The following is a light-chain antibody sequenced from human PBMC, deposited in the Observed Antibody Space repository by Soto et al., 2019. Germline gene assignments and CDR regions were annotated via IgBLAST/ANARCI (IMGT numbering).Light chain of an antibody. V-gene: IGKV1-9*01. Sequence: IQLTQSPTSLSASVGDRVTITCRASQGLSSYLAWYQQKPGKAPKLLIYAASTLQSGVPSRFSGNGSETDFTLTISSLQPEDFATYYCQQVNNYPLIFGGGTKVDI. CDR2: AAS. J-gene: IGKJ4*01. CDR3: QQVNNYPLI. CDR1: QGLSSY.